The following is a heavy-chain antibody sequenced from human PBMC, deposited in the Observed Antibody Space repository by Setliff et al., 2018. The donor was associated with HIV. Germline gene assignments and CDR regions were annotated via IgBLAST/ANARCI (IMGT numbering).Heavy chain of an antibody. D-gene: IGHD3-22*01. Sequence: SETLSLTCAGSGYSVSSCYYWGWIRQPPGKGLEWNGSMFHSGSTYYNPSLKSRVTMSGDTSKNQFSLKLSSVTAADTAVYYCAREDFYDSSGYRPLGYFDYWGQGTLVTVSS. CDR2: MFHSGST. V-gene: IGHV4-38-2*02. J-gene: IGHJ4*02. CDR3: AREDFYDSSGYRPLGYFDY. CDR1: GYSVSSCYY.